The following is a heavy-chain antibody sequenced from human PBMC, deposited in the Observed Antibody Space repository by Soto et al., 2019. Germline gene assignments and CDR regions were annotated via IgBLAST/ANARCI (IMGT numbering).Heavy chain of an antibody. J-gene: IGHJ4*02. CDR3: ARRGYYDSKNYFDY. CDR2: ISYDGSNK. V-gene: IGHV3-30-3*01. D-gene: IGHD3-22*01. Sequence: QVQLVESGGGVVQPGRSLRLSCAASGFTFSSYAMHWVRQAPGKGLEWVAVISYDGSNKYYADSVKGRFTISRDNSKNTLYLQMNSLRAEDTAVYYCARRGYYDSKNYFDYWGQGTLVIVSS. CDR1: GFTFSSYA.